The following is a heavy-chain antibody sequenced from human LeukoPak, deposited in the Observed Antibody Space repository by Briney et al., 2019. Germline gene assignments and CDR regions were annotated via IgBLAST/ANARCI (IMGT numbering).Heavy chain of an antibody. CDR1: GFTFSSYV. CDR2: ISSSGSTI. D-gene: IGHD3-3*01. Sequence: TGGSLRLSCAASGFTFSSYVMHWVRQAPGKGLEWVSYISSSGSTIYYADSVKGRFTISRDIAKNSLYLQMNSLRAEDTAVYFCARDTSGFLEILGDAFDMWGQGTVVTVSS. V-gene: IGHV3-48*01. J-gene: IGHJ3*02. CDR3: ARDTSGFLEILGDAFDM.